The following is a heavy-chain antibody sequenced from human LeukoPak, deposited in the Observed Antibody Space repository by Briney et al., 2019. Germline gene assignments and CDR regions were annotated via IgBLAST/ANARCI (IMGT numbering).Heavy chain of an antibody. CDR2: IIPMLGIA. CDR3: AREQLSSGYSYGHGDY. D-gene: IGHD5-18*01. V-gene: IGHV1-69*04. J-gene: IGHJ4*02. CDR1: GGTFSSYT. Sequence: GASVKVSCKASGGTFSSYTISWVRQAPGQGLGWMGRIIPMLGIANYAQKFQGRVTITADKSTSTAYMELSSLRSEDTAVYYCAREQLSSGYSYGHGDYWGQGTLVTVSS.